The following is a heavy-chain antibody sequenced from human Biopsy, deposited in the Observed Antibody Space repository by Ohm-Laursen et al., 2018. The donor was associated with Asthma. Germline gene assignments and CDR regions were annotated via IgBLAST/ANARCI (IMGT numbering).Heavy chain of an antibody. CDR2: ISVYNGNA. Sequence: SSVKVPCKTSGYTFNSAGITWVRQAPGQGLEWMGWISVYNGNAKVAQKLQDRVTMITDTSTSTAYMELRSLRSDDTAVYFCARAVDYSHYYGIDVWGQGTTVTVS. V-gene: IGHV1-18*01. J-gene: IGHJ6*02. CDR1: GYTFNSAG. CDR3: ARAVDYSHYYGIDV. D-gene: IGHD3-10*01.